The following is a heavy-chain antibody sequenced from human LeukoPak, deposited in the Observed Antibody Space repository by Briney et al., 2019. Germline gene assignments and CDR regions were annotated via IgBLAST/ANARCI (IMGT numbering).Heavy chain of an antibody. Sequence: LSLTCAVFGGSFSGYYWSWIRQPPGKGLEWVSYISSSGSTIYYADSVKGRFTISRNNAKNSLYLQMNSLRAEDTAVYYCARRSYDSSGYYFDYWGQGTLVTVSS. V-gene: IGHV3-11*01. J-gene: IGHJ4*02. CDR2: ISSSGSTI. CDR3: ARRSYDSSGYYFDY. D-gene: IGHD3-22*01. CDR1: GGSFSGYY.